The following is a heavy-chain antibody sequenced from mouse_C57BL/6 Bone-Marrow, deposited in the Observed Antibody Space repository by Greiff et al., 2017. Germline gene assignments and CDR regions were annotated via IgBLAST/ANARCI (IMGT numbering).Heavy chain of an antibody. V-gene: IGHV5-6*02. J-gene: IGHJ1*03. CDR1: GFTFSSYG. CDR2: ISSGGSYT. Sequence: EVMLVESGGDLVKPGGSLKLSCAASGFTFSSYGMSWVRQTPDKRLEWVATISSGGSYTYYPDSVKGRFTISRDNAKNTLYLQLSSLKSEDTAMYYCARRGDGSDWYFDVWGRGNTVTVTA. CDR3: ARRGDGSDWYFDV.